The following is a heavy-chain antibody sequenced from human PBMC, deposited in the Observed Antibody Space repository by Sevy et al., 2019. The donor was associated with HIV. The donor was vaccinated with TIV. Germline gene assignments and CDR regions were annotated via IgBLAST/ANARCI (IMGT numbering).Heavy chain of an antibody. CDR1: GGSISSGSYY. Sequence: SETLSLTCTVSGGSISSGSYYWSWIRQPAGKGLEWIGRIYTSGSTNYNPSLKSRVTISVDTSMNQFSLELSSVTAADTAVYYCARMIGYSYGYGDFDYWGQGTLVTVSS. V-gene: IGHV4-61*02. J-gene: IGHJ4*02. CDR3: ARMIGYSYGYGDFDY. CDR2: IYTSGST. D-gene: IGHD5-18*01.